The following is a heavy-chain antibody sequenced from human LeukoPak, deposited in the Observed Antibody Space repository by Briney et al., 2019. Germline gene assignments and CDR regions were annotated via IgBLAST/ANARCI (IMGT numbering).Heavy chain of an antibody. V-gene: IGHV4-30-4*08. CDR1: GGSISSGDYY. Sequence: PSETLSLTCTVSGGSISSGDYYWSWIRQPPGKGLEWIGYIYYSGSTHYNPSLKSRVTISVDTSKNQFSLKLSSVTAADTAVYYCARHISFWVPTSYFDYWGQGTLVTVSS. D-gene: IGHD3-3*01. CDR2: IYYSGST. J-gene: IGHJ4*02. CDR3: ARHISFWVPTSYFDY.